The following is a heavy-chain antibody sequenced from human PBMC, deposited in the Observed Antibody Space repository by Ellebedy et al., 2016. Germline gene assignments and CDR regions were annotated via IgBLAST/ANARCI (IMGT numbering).Heavy chain of an antibody. J-gene: IGHJ4*02. Sequence: GGSLRLSCTASGFTVSANYMAWVRQAPGKGLEWVSIIYRGGETFYADSVKGRVTISRHDSNNTLSLQMKSLRGDDTAVYYCARRYISSWFFDYWGQGTLVTVSS. CDR3: ARRYISSWFFDY. CDR1: GFTVSANY. CDR2: IYRGGET. V-gene: IGHV3-53*04. D-gene: IGHD6-13*01.